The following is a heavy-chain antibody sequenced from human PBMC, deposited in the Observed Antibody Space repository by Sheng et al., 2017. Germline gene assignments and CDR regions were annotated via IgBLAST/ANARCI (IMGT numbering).Heavy chain of an antibody. J-gene: IGHJ4*02. CDR2: IRYDGSNK. V-gene: IGHV3-30*02. D-gene: IGHD3-10*01. Sequence: QVQLVESGGGVVQPGGSLRLSCAASGFTFSSYGMHWVRQAPGKGLEWVAFIRYDGSNKYYADSVKGRFTISRDNSKNTLYLQMNSLRAEDTAVYYCAKEFIGVSYYGSGSYYNGFDYWGQGTLVTVSS. CDR3: AKEFIGVSYYGSGSYYNGFDY. CDR1: GFTFSSYG.